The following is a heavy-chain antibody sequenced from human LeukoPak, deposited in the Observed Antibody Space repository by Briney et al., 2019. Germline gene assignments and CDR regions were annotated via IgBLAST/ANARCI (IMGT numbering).Heavy chain of an antibody. D-gene: IGHD2-15*01. J-gene: IGHJ5*02. CDR2: ISAYNGNT. CDR1: GYTFTIYG. CDR3: ARVPNPYCSGGSCRYKYNWFDP. Sequence: GASVNVSYKASGYTFTIYGIRWVRQAPGQGLEWMGWISAYNGNTNYAQKLQGRVTMTTDTSTSTAYMELRSLRSDDTAVYYCARVPNPYCSGGSCRYKYNWFDPWGQGTLVTVSS. V-gene: IGHV1-18*01.